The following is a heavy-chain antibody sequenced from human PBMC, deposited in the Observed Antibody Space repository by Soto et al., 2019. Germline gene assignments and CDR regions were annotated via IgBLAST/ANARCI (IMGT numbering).Heavy chain of an antibody. Sequence: GGSLRLSCAASGFTFSSYALSWVRQAPGKGLEWVSAISGSGGSTYYADSVKGRFTISRDNSKNTLYLQMNSLIAEDTAVYYCAKGPTAAGPNDYWGHGTLVTVSS. V-gene: IGHV3-23*01. CDR1: GFTFSSYA. CDR3: AKGPTAAGPNDY. CDR2: ISGSGGST. D-gene: IGHD6-13*01. J-gene: IGHJ4*01.